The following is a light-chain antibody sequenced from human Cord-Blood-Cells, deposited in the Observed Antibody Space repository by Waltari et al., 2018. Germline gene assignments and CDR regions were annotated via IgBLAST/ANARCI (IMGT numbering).Light chain of an antibody. CDR3: AAWDDSLSGLV. V-gene: IGLV1-47*01. Sequence: QSVLTQPPSASGTPGQRVTISCSGSSSNIGRNYVYWYQQLPGTAPKLSIYKNNQRPSGVPDRFSGSKSGTSASLAISGRRSEDEADYYCAAWDDSLSGLVFGGGTKLTVL. CDR1: SSNIGRNY. CDR2: KNN. J-gene: IGLJ3*02.